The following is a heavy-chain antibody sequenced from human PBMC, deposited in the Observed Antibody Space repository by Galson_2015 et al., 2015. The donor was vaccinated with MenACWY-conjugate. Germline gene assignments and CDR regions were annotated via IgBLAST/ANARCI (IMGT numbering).Heavy chain of an antibody. Sequence: SGGTFSSYAISWVRQAPGQGLEWMGGIIPIFGTANYAQKFQGRVTITADESTNTAYMELSSLRSEDTAVYYCARGASGSYSFDYWGQGTLVTVSS. CDR2: IIPIFGTA. V-gene: IGHV1-69*01. J-gene: IGHJ4*02. CDR1: GGTFSSYA. D-gene: IGHD1-26*01. CDR3: ARGASGSYSFDY.